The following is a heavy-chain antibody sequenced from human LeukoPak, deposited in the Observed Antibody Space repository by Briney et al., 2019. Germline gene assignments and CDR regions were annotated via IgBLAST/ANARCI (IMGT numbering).Heavy chain of an antibody. CDR2: ITRSSSAR. V-gene: IGHV3-48*01. CDR1: GFTFSSYS. D-gene: IGHD1-26*01. CDR3: ATQWELHPAF. Sequence: PGGSLRLSCAASGFTFSSYSMNWVRQAPGKGLEWASYITRSSSARYYADSVKGRFTISRDNAKNSLYLQMNSLRAEDTAVYYCATQWELHPAFWGQGTLVTVPS. J-gene: IGHJ4*02.